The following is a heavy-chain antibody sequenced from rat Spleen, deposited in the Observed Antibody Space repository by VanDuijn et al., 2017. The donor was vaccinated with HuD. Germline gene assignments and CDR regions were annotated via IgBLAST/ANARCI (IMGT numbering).Heavy chain of an antibody. Sequence: EVQLVGSGGGSVQPGRSMKLSCAASGFIFSNYAMAWVRQAPTKGLEWVASVSPGGGNTFYRDSVKGRFTISRDNAKSSLYLQMDSLRSEDTATYYCTTRNGAYSHYFDYWGQGVMVTVSS. CDR1: GFIFSNYA. V-gene: IGHV5-25*01. CDR3: TTRNGAYSHYFDY. D-gene: IGHD1-11*01. J-gene: IGHJ2*01. CDR2: VSPGGGNT.